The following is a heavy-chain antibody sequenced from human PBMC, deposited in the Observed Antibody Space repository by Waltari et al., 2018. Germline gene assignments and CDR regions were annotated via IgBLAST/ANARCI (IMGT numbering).Heavy chain of an antibody. D-gene: IGHD2-15*01. CDR2: VLGSGRT. V-gene: IGHV4-4*02. J-gene: IGHJ4*02. CDR3: ARDRGRGLYLDT. CDR1: GDSMNYW. Sequence: QLQLQESGPGLVKPSGTLSLICAVSGDSMNYWWSWVRQPPGKGLEWIGQVLGSGRTNYNPSFARRVTISLDTSTHQFALKITSATAADTALYYCARDRGRGLYLDTWGQGILVTVSP.